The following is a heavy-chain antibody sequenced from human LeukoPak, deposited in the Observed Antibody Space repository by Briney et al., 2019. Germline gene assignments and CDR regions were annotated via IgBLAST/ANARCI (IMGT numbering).Heavy chain of an antibody. CDR3: ARGRAPYSSSSGFHH. V-gene: IGHV4-61*01. CDR2: IYYSGST. J-gene: IGHJ4*02. CDR1: GGSVSSGSYY. D-gene: IGHD6-6*01. Sequence: KPSETLSLTCTVSGGSVSSGSYYWSWIRQPPGKGLEWIGYIYYSGSTNYNPSLKSRVTISVDTSKNQFSLKLSSVTAADTAVYYCARGRAPYSSSSGFHHWGQGTLVTVSS.